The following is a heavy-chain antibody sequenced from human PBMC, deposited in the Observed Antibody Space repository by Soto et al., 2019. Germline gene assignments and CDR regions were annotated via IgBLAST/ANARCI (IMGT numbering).Heavy chain of an antibody. CDR3: ARMRPDSGLDV. CDR1: GFSFGSYA. CDR2: INTGGDGS. J-gene: IGHJ6*02. V-gene: IGHV3-23*01. Sequence: EVQLLESGGGLVQPGGSLRLSCAVSGFSFGSYAMTWVRQAPGKGLEWVSSINTGGDGSYYADSVKGRFTVSRDNSRGSLYLQMESLSAEDTAVYYCARMRPDSGLDVWGQGTAVTVSS. D-gene: IGHD2-2*01.